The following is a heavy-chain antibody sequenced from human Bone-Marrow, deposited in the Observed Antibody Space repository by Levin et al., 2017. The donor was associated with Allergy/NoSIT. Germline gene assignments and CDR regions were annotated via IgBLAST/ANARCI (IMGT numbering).Heavy chain of an antibody. CDR2: IFTSGTT. J-gene: IGHJ4*02. Sequence: SETLSLTCTVSGASISSGSYYWSWIRQPAGKGLEWVGRIFTSGTTDYNPSLKSRVTISLDTSNNQFSLKLSSVTAAATAVYFCARAAKLFWFGECNVQEEFDYWGQGTLVTVSS. CDR1: GASISSGSYY. CDR3: ARAAKLFWFGECNVQEEFDY. D-gene: IGHD3-10*01. V-gene: IGHV4-61*02.